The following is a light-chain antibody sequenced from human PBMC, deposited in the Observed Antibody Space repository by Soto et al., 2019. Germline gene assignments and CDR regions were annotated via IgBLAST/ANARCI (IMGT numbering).Light chain of an antibody. CDR2: GAS. J-gene: IGKJ3*01. CDR1: QTFGRTF. Sequence: EIVLTQSPGTLSLSPGERATLSCRASQTFGRTFLAWYQQRLGQAPRLLIYGASTRATGVPDRFSGSASGTDFTLTISRLEPEDFAVYYCQQYGGSPFTFGPGTKVDIK. CDR3: QQYGGSPFT. V-gene: IGKV3-20*01.